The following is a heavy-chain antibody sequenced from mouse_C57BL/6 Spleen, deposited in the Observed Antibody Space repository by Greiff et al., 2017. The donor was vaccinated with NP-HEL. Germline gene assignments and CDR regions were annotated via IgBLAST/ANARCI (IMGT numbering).Heavy chain of an antibody. CDR3: ARKTVVAEDFDD. D-gene: IGHD1-1*01. CDR2: IDPSDSYT. J-gene: IGHJ2*01. V-gene: IGHV1-69*01. Sequence: QVQLQQPGAELVMPGASVKLSCKASGYTFTSYWMHWVKQRPGQGLEWIGEIDPSDSYTNYNQKFKGKSTLTVDKSSSTAYMQLSSLTSEDSAVYDCARKTVVAEDFDDWGQGTTLTVSS. CDR1: GYTFTSYW.